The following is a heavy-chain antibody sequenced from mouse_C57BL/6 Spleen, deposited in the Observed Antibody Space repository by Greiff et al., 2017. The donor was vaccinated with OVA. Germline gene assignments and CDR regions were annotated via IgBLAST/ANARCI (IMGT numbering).Heavy chain of an antibody. Sequence: EVKLVESGGGLVQPGGSLSLSCAASGFTFTDYYMSWVRQPPGKALEWLGFIRNKANGYTTEYSASVKGRFTISRDNSQSILYLQMNALRAEDSATYYCARYGGALGRDLDYWGQGTTLTVSS. CDR3: ARYGGALGRDLDY. CDR2: IRNKANGYTT. J-gene: IGHJ2*01. CDR1: GFTFTDYY. D-gene: IGHD4-1*01. V-gene: IGHV7-3*01.